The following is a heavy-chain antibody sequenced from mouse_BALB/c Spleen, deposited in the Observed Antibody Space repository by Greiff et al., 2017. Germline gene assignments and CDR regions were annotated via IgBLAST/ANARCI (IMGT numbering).Heavy chain of an antibody. V-gene: IGHV3-2*02. J-gene: IGHJ3*01. D-gene: IGHD2-2*01. Sequence: EVMLVESGPGLVKPSQSLSLTCTVTGYSITSDYAWNWIRQFPGNKLEWMGYISYSGSTSYNPSLKSRISITRDTSKNQFFLQLNSVTTEDTATYYCARERGYDVPFAYWGQGTLVTVSA. CDR3: ARERGYDVPFAY. CDR1: GYSITSDYA. CDR2: ISYSGST.